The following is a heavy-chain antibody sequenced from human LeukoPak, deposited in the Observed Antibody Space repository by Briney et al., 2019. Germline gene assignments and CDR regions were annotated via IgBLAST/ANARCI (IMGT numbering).Heavy chain of an antibody. J-gene: IGHJ4*02. CDR3: ARDYHCGGDCYGY. D-gene: IGHD2-21*01. Sequence: SETLSLTCTVSGGSISSYYWSWIRQPPGKGLEYIGYIYYSGSTNYNPSLKSRVTISVDTSKNQFSLKLSSVTAADTAVYYCARDYHCGGDCYGYWGQGTLVTVSS. CDR1: GGSISSYY. V-gene: IGHV4-59*01. CDR2: IYYSGST.